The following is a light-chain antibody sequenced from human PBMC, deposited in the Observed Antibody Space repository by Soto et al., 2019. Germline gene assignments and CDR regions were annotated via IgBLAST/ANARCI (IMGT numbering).Light chain of an antibody. CDR3: VLYLGSGIWV. CDR1: SGSVSTRYY. V-gene: IGLV8-61*01. J-gene: IGLJ3*02. Sequence: QTVVTQEPSFSVSPGGTVTLTCGLSSGSVSTRYYPGWHQQTPGQAPRTLIHKTNTRSSGVPDRFSGSILGNKAALTITGAQADDESDYYCVLYLGSGIWVFGGGTQLTVL. CDR2: KTN.